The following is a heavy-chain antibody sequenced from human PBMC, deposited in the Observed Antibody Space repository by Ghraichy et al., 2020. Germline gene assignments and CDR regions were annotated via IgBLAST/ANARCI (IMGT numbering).Heavy chain of an antibody. CDR1: GGSISSGDYY. CDR2: IYYSGST. CDR3: ARESMTTVTTLGNFDI. J-gene: IGHJ3*02. V-gene: IGHV4-30-4*01. Sequence: SETLSLTCTVSGGSISSGDYYWSWIRQPPGKGLEWIGYIYYSGSTYYNPSLKSRVTISVDTSKNQFSLKLSSVTAADTAVYYCARESMTTVTTLGNFDIWGQGTMVTVSS. D-gene: IGHD4-17*01.